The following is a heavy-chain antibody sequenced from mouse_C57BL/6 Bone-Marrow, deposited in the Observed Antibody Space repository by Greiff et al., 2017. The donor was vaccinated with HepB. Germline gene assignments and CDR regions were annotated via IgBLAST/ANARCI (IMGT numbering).Heavy chain of an antibody. CDR3: AVIYYYGSTPHFDY. D-gene: IGHD1-1*01. CDR2: IYPGDGDT. Sequence: VKVVESGPELVKPGASVKISCKASGYAFSSSWMNWVKQRPGKGLEWIGRIYPGDGDTNYNGKFKGKATLTADKSSSTAYMQLSSLTSEDSAVYFCAVIYYYGSTPHFDYWGQGTTLTVSS. V-gene: IGHV1-82*01. J-gene: IGHJ2*01. CDR1: GYAFSSSW.